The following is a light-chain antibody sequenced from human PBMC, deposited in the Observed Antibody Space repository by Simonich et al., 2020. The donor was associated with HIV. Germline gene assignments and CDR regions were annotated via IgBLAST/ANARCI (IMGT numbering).Light chain of an antibody. V-gene: IGKV6-21*02. Sequence: EIVLTHSPNFQSVTPKEKVTITCRASHSIGSSLHRYQQKPDQSPKLRNKYASQSISGGPSRFSGSGSGTDFTLTINSLEAEDAATYYCHQSSSLWTFGQGTKVEIK. CDR1: HSIGSS. CDR2: YAS. J-gene: IGKJ1*01. CDR3: HQSSSLWT.